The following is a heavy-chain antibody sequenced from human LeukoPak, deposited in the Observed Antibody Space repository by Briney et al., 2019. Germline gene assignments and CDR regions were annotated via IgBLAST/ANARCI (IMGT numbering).Heavy chain of an antibody. CDR2: IYYSGST. D-gene: IGHD2-15*01. V-gene: IGHV4-59*01. Sequence: SETLSLTCTVSGGSISNYYWSWIRQPPGKGLEWIGYIYYSGSTKYNPSLKSRVTISVDTSKNQFSLRLSSVTAADTAVYYCARDRYCSGRSCYGPPDYWGQGVLVTVSS. CDR3: ARDRYCSGRSCYGPPDY. CDR1: GGSISNYY. J-gene: IGHJ4*02.